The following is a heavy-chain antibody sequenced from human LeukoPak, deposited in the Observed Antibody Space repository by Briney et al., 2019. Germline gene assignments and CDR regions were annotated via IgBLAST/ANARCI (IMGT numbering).Heavy chain of an antibody. CDR2: LSIGEDAI. CDR1: GFVFTDHY. CDR3: ARDPSVSHGSWSGPMGFFDL. J-gene: IGHJ2*01. Sequence: PGGSLRLSCTASGFVFTDHYMIWIRQAPGKGLEWICSLSIGEDAIFYADSVRGRFAISGDRSNNSLYLLMDNPGVEDTAVYYCARDPSVSHGSWSGPMGFFDLWGRGTLVTVSS. D-gene: IGHD3-3*01. V-gene: IGHV3-11*04.